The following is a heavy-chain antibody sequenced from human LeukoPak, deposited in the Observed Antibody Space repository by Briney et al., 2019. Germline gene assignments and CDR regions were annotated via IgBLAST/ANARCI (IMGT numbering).Heavy chain of an antibody. Sequence: KPGGSLRLSCAASGFTFSDYYMSWVRQAPGKGLEWVSYISSRGSTIYYADSVKGRFTISRDNAKNSLYLQMNSLRAEDTAVYYCARGVYDSSGYSPHNYYMDVWGKGTTVTVSS. D-gene: IGHD3-22*01. J-gene: IGHJ6*03. V-gene: IGHV3-11*01. CDR3: ARGVYDSSGYSPHNYYMDV. CDR1: GFTFSDYY. CDR2: ISSRGSTI.